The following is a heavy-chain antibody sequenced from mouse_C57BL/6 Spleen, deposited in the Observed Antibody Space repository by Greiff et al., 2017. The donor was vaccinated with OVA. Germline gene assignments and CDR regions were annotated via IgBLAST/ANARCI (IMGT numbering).Heavy chain of an antibody. D-gene: IGHD2-4*01. J-gene: IGHJ2*01. V-gene: IGHV1-64*01. CDR1: GYTFTSYW. CDR3: ARYDYEYYFDD. CDR2: IHPNSGST. Sequence: QVQLQQPGAELVKPGASVKLSCKASGYTFTSYWMHWVKQRPGQGLEWIGMIHPNSGSTNYNEKFKSKATLTVDKSSSTAYMQLSSLTSEDSAVYYCARYDYEYYFDDWGKGTTLTVSS.